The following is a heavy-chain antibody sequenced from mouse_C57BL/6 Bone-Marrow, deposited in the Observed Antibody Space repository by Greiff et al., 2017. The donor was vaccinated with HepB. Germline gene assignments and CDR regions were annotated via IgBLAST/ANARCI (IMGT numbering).Heavy chain of an antibody. CDR1: GFNFTDDY. CDR3: TTWGYSSGYGAY. D-gene: IGHD3-2*02. CDR2: IYPENGDT. V-gene: IGHV14-4*01. Sequence: EVPLQQSGAELVRPGASVKLSCTASGFNFTDDYMHWLKQRPEQGLEWIGWIYPENGDTEYASKFQGKATITADTSSNTAYLQLSSLTSEDTAVYYCTTWGYSSGYGAYWGQGTLVTVSA. J-gene: IGHJ3*01.